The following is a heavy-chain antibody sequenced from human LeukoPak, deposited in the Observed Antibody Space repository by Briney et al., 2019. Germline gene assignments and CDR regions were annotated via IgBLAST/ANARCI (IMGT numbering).Heavy chain of an antibody. CDR3: ARDRGAYCGGDCYLGFDY. CDR1: GFTFSSYT. CDR2: IAGSSGYI. V-gene: IGHV3-21*01. D-gene: IGHD2-21*02. Sequence: GGSLRLSCAASGFTFSSYTMNWVRQAPGKGLECVSSIAGSSGYISYADSVKGRFTISRDNAEKSLYLQMTSLTAEDTAVYYCARDRGAYCGGDCYLGFDYWGRGTLVTVSS. J-gene: IGHJ4*01.